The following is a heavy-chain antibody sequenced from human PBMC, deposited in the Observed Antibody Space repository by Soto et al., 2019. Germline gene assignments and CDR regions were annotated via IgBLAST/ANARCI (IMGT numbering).Heavy chain of an antibody. V-gene: IGHV3-23*01. D-gene: IGHD7-27*01. J-gene: IGHJ4*02. Sequence: EVQLLESGGDLVQPGGSLRLSCAASGFTFSSCGMTWVRQAPGEGLQWVSSIGGSGVTTYYADSVKGRFTISRDNSKHTLYPQMNSLRAEDTAVYYCANLDKSTGQTAYWGEGTLVTVSS. CDR1: GFTFSSCG. CDR3: ANLDKSTGQTAY. CDR2: IGGSGVTT.